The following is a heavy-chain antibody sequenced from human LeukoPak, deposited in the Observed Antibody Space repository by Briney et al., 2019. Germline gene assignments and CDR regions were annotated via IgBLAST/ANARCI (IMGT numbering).Heavy chain of an antibody. CDR3: ASHYSKSGIDAFDI. Sequence: SETLSLTCTASGGSSNNGNGSYYSSWIRQPAGKGLEWIGRIHPNGITMYSPSLKSRVTISLDTSKKQFSLKLSSVTAADTAVYYCASHYSKSGIDAFDIWGRGTVVTVSS. CDR1: GGSSNNGNGSYY. V-gene: IGHV4-61*02. CDR2: IHPNGIT. J-gene: IGHJ3*02. D-gene: IGHD6-13*01.